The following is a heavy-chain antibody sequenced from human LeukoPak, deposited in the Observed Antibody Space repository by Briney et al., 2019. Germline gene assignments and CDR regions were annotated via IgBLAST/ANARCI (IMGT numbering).Heavy chain of an antibody. V-gene: IGHV4-4*07. D-gene: IGHD2-2*01. Sequence: SETLSLTCTVSGVSISSYYWSWMRQPAGKGLEWIGRIQTSGSTNYNPSLKSRVTMSVDTSKNQFSLKLSSVTAADTAVYYCARQIVVVPAAIFEPYYYYMDVWGKGTTVTVSS. J-gene: IGHJ6*03. CDR1: GVSISSYY. CDR2: IQTSGST. CDR3: ARQIVVVPAAIFEPYYYYMDV.